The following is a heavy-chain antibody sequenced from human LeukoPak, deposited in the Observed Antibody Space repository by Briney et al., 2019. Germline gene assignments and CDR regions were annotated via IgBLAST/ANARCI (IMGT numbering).Heavy chain of an antibody. CDR1: GFTFSSYA. Sequence: GGSLRLSCAASGFTFSSYAMSWVRQAPGKGLEWVSAISGSGGSTYYADSVKGRFTISRDNSKNTLYLQMNSLRAEDTAVYYCAKDEVVVAATRDAFDIWGQGTMVTVSS. D-gene: IGHD2-15*01. V-gene: IGHV3-23*01. J-gene: IGHJ3*02. CDR3: AKDEVVVAATRDAFDI. CDR2: ISGSGGST.